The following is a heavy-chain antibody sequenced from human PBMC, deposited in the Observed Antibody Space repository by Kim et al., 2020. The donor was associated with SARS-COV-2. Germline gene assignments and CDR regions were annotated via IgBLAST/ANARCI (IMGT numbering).Heavy chain of an antibody. D-gene: IGHD6-13*01. CDR1: GGSFSGYY. Sequence: SETLSLTCAVYGGSFSGYYWSWIRQPPGKGLEWIGEINHSGSTNYNPSLKSRVTISVDTSKNQFSLKLSSVTAADTAVYYCARNGGSSWYIPKNFDYWGQGTLVTVSS. J-gene: IGHJ4*02. CDR3: ARNGGSSWYIPKNFDY. V-gene: IGHV4-34*01. CDR2: INHSGST.